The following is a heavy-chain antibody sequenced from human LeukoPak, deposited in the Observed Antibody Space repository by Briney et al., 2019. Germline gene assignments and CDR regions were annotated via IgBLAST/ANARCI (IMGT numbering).Heavy chain of an antibody. CDR1: GFTFSGST. CDR3: SRHEALPGDY. Sequence: GGSLKLSCAASGFTFSGSTVHWVRQASGKGLDWVGHIRTKANNYAIAYAASVKGRFTISRDDSKNTAYLQMNSLKIEDTAVYYCSRHEALPGDYWGQGTLVTVSS. D-gene: IGHD2-21*02. V-gene: IGHV3-73*01. J-gene: IGHJ4*02. CDR2: IRTKANNYAI.